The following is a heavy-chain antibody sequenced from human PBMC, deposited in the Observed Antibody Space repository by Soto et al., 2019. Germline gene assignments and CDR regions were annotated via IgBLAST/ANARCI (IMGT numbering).Heavy chain of an antibody. CDR1: EFTFTNYG. J-gene: IGHJ4*02. V-gene: IGHV3-33*01. CDR2: IWFDGTNK. D-gene: IGHD3-22*01. CDR3: VRDRPYYYDGGGVLDY. Sequence: PGGSLRLSCAASEFTFTNYGMHWVRQAPGKGLEWVALIWFDGTNKYYADSVKGRFTISRDNSKNTLYLQMNSLRAEDTAVYYCVRDRPYYYDGGGVLDYWGQGTLVTVSS.